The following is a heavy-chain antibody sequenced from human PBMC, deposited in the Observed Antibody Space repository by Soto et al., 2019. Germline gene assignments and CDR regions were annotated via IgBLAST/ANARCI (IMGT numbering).Heavy chain of an antibody. CDR3: ERDDFSRYYDSSGYPRIDY. J-gene: IGHJ4*02. D-gene: IGHD3-22*01. CDR2: ISSSSSYI. Sequence: KPXGSLRRTCAASGCTFSSYSMNWVRRAPGKGLEWVSSISSSSSYIYYADSVKGRFTISRDNAKNSLYLQMNSLRAEDTAVYYCERDDFSRYYDSSGYPRIDYWGQGTLVTVSS. CDR1: GCTFSSYS. V-gene: IGHV3-21*01.